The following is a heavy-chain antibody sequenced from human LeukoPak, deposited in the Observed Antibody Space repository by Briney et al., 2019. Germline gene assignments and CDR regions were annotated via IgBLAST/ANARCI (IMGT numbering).Heavy chain of an antibody. D-gene: IGHD3-10*01. Sequence: ASVKVSCKASEYIFSSYVMHWVRQAPGQSFEWMGWINPRNGNTEYSQKFQGRVSLTRDTSTTTAYMELSSLTSEDTAIYYCARDHTLVRGDWFDPWGQGTLATVSS. CDR2: INPRNGNT. CDR1: EYIFSSYV. J-gene: IGHJ5*02. CDR3: ARDHTLVRGDWFDP. V-gene: IGHV1-3*01.